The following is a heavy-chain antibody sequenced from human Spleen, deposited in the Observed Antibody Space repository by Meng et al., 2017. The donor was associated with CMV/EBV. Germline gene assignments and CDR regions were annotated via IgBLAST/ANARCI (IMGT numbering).Heavy chain of an antibody. Sequence: KVSCKASGGTFSSYAFTWGRQGPGQGLELLGGIVPIFRTMIYGQKFQGRVTITTDESASTAYMELNGLRFEDTAVYYCASRWGAALDYWGQGTLVTVSS. CDR3: ASRWGAALDY. J-gene: IGHJ4*02. CDR1: GGTFSSYA. D-gene: IGHD1-26*01. CDR2: IVPIFRTM. V-gene: IGHV1-69*05.